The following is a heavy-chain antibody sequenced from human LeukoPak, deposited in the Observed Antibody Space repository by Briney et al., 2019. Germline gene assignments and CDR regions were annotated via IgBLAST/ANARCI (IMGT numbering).Heavy chain of an antibody. J-gene: IGHJ4*02. Sequence: PGRSLRLSCAASGFTFSSYGMHWVRQAPGKGLEWVAVISYDGSNKYYADSVKGRFTISRDNSKNTLYQQMNSLRAEDTAVYYCAKTSLSGSYDYWGQGTLVTVSS. CDR3: AKTSLSGSYDY. V-gene: IGHV3-30*18. CDR2: ISYDGSNK. CDR1: GFTFSSYG. D-gene: IGHD1-26*01.